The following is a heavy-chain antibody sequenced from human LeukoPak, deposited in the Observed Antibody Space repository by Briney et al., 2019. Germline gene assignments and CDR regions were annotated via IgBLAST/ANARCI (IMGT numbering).Heavy chain of an antibody. D-gene: IGHD3-9*01. V-gene: IGHV4-39*07. CDR3: ARDGDYDILTGYYRCLTD. CDR1: GGSISSSRYY. CDR2: IYYSGST. Sequence: PSETPSLTCTVSGGSISSSRYYWGWIRQPPGKGLERIGNIYYSGSTNYNPSLKSRVTISVDTSKNQFSLKLSSVTAADTAVYYCARDGDYDILTGYYRCLTDWGQGTLVTVSS. J-gene: IGHJ4*02.